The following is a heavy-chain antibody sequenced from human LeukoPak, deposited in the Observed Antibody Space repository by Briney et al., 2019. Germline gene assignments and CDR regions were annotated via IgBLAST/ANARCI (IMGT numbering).Heavy chain of an antibody. V-gene: IGHV3-33*01. CDR3: ARDRYGMDV. J-gene: IGHJ6*04. CDR1: GFTFSSYG. CDR2: IWYDGSNK. Sequence: GRSLRLSCAASGFTFSSYGLHWVRQAPAKGLEWVAVIWYDGSNKYYADSVKGRFTISRDNSKNTLYLQMNSLRAEDTAVYYCARDRYGMDVWGKGTTVTVSS.